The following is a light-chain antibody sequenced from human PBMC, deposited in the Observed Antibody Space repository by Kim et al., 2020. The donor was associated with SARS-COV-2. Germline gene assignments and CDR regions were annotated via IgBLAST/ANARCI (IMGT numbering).Light chain of an antibody. J-gene: IGLJ3*02. CDR2: EDS. CDR3: QAWDSSTGV. CDR1: KLGDKY. V-gene: IGLV3-1*01. Sequence: SVTQGQTASITCSGDKLGDKYVYWYQQKPGQSPVRVIYEDSRRPSGIPERFLGSNSGNTATLTISGTQAMDEADYYCQAWDSSTGVFGGGTKLTVL.